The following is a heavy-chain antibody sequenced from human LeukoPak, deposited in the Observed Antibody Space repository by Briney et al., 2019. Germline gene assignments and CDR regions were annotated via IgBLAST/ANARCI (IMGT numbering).Heavy chain of an antibody. CDR3: ARRAGAYTHPYDY. CDR1: GFTFSTYG. CDR2: ISGAGGSI. V-gene: IGHV3-23*01. Sequence: GGTLRLSCAASGFTFSTYGMSWVRQAPGKGLEWVSHISGAGGSIYYSDSVKGRFTISIDNSKNTLYLQMNSLRAEDTAVYYCARRAGAYTHPYDYWGQGTLVTVSS. D-gene: IGHD3-16*01. J-gene: IGHJ4*02.